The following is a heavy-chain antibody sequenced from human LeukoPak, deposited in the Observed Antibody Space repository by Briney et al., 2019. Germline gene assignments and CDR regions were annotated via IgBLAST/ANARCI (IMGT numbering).Heavy chain of an antibody. CDR1: EFSVKYNY. CDR2: LYSAGST. J-gene: IGHJ3*02. V-gene: IGHV3-53*01. Sequence: GGSLRLSCAASEFSVKYNYMTWVRQAPGKGLEWVSLLYSAGSTNYADSVKGRFTISRDDSKNTVHLQMNSLRAEDTAVYYCARWTNFHAFDIWGQGTLVTVSS. CDR3: ARWTNFHAFDI. D-gene: IGHD1-1*01.